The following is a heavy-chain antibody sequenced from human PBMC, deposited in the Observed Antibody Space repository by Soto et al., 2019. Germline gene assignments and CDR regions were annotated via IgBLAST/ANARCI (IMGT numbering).Heavy chain of an antibody. CDR2: FDPEDGET. D-gene: IGHD2-15*01. CDR3: ATGPGIFQPRFSY. Sequence: EASVKVSCKVSGYTLTELSMHWVRQAPGKGLEWMGGFDPEDGETIYAQKFQGRVTMTEDTSTDTAYMELSSLRSEDTAVYYCATGPGIFQPRFSYWGQGTLVTSPQ. J-gene: IGHJ4*02. CDR1: GYTLTELS. V-gene: IGHV1-24*01.